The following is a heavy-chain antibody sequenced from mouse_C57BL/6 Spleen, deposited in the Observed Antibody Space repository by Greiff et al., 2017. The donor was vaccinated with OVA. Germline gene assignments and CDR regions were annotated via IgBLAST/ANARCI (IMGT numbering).Heavy chain of an antibody. CDR1: GFTFSSYA. CDR2: ISDGGSYT. CDR3: ARDQDYYGSSLDYFDY. D-gene: IGHD1-1*01. Sequence: EVKLVESGGGLVKPGGSLKLSCAASGFTFSSYAMSWVRQTPEKRLEWVATISDGGSYTYYPDNVKGRFTISRDNAKNNLYLQMGHLKSEDTAMYYCARDQDYYGSSLDYFDYWGQGTTLTVSS. V-gene: IGHV5-4*01. J-gene: IGHJ2*01.